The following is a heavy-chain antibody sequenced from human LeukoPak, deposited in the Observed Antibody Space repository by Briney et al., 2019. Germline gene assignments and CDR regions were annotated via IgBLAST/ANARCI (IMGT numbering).Heavy chain of an antibody. J-gene: IGHJ4*02. V-gene: IGHV3-21*01. D-gene: IGHD3-22*01. CDR2: ISSSSSYI. Sequence: PGGSLRLSCAASGFTFSRYAMNWVRQAPGKGLEWVSSISSSSSYIYYADSVKGRFTISRDNAKNSLYLQMNSLRAEDTAVYYCARDPDYYDSSGPGYWGQGTLVTVSS. CDR1: GFTFSRYA. CDR3: ARDPDYYDSSGPGY.